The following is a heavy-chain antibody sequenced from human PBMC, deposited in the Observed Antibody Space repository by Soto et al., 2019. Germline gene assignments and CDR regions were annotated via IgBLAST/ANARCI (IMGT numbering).Heavy chain of an antibody. CDR3: DSNYCDSSCYQLGRGYYYGMDV. V-gene: IGHV1-3*01. CDR2: INAGNGNT. Sequence: QVQLVQSGAEVKKPGASVKVSCKASGYTFTSYAMHWVRQAPGQRLEWMGWINAGNGNTKYSQKFQGRVTITRDTSASSTYMELSRLRSEDTAVYYCDSNYCDSSCYQLGRGYYYGMDVWGQGTTVTVSS. D-gene: IGHD3-22*01. CDR1: GYTFTSYA. J-gene: IGHJ6*02.